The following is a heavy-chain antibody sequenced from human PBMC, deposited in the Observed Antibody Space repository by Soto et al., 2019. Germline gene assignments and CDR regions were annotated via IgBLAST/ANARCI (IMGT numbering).Heavy chain of an antibody. CDR1: GFTFSTNS. V-gene: IGHV3-21*01. J-gene: IGHJ4*02. CDR2: ITSDSSNV. D-gene: IGHD2-15*01. CDR3: ARDLGVALATLTLDY. Sequence: EVQLVESGGGLVKPGGSLRLSGAASGFTFSTNSINWVRRAPERGLEWVSYITSDSSNVHYADSVKGRFTISRDNAKNSLSLQMNTLRAEDTAVYYCARDLGVALATLTLDYWGQGTLVTVSS.